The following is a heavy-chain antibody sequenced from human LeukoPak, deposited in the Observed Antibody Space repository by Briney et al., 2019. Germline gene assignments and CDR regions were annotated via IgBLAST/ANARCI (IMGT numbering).Heavy chain of an antibody. CDR1: GFTFSSYW. CDR2: IKQDGSEK. D-gene: IGHD3-10*01. CDR3: ARARVTMVRGPAYYMDV. V-gene: IGHV3-7*04. J-gene: IGHJ6*03. Sequence: GGSLRLSCAASGFTFSSYWMSWVRQAPGKGLEWVANIKQDGSEKYYVDSVKGRFTISRDNAKNSLYLQMNSLRAEDTAVYYCARARVTMVRGPAYYMDVWGKGTTVTVSS.